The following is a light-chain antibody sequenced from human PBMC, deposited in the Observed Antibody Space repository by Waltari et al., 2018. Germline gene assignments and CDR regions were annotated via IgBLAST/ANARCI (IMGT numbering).Light chain of an antibody. V-gene: IGKV4-1*01. Sequence: DIVMTQSPDSLAVSLGERATLNCKSTESLLYVYNKLHLLAWDQHKPGQPAKLRIYWASRRESGVPDRYSGSGSGTDFTLTINSLQAEDVAVYYCQQYLRAPRTFGQGTELEI. J-gene: IGKJ2*02. CDR1: ESLLYVYNKLHL. CDR2: WAS. CDR3: QQYLRAPRT.